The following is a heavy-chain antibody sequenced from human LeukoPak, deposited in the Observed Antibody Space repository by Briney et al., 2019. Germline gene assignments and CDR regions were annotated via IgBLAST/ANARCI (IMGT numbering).Heavy chain of an antibody. CDR1: GYSFTSYW. D-gene: IGHD3-10*01. CDR2: IYPGDSDT. J-gene: IGHJ3*02. CDR3: ATLNMVRGRGDAFDI. Sequence: GESLKISCKGSGYSFTSYWIGWVRQMPGKGLEWMVIIYPGDSDTRYSPSFQGQVTISADKSISTAYLQWSSLKASDTAMYYCATLNMVRGRGDAFDIWGQGTMVTVSS. V-gene: IGHV5-51*01.